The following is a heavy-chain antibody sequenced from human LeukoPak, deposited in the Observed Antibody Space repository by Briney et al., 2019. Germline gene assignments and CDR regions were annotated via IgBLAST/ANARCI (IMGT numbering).Heavy chain of an antibody. J-gene: IGHJ4*02. CDR3: ARDQEGFDY. CDR2: IYPRDGST. Sequence: GASVKVSCKASGYTFTSNYIHWVRQAPGQGLEWMGMIYPRDGSTSYAQKFQGRVTVTRDTSTSTVHTELSGLRPEDTAVYYCARDQEGFDYWGQGTLVTVSS. V-gene: IGHV1-46*01. CDR1: GYTFTSNY.